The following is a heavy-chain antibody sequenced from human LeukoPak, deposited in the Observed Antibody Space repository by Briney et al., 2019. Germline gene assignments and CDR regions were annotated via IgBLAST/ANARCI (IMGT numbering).Heavy chain of an antibody. CDR2: IYATGST. CDR1: DDSLSANRYY. CDR3: ATAYSGSYYFADY. Sequence: SETLSLTCSVSDDSLSANRYYWSWIRQPAGKGLEWIGQIYATGSTNYNPSLKSRVTISLDTSRNQFSLNLSYVTAADTAVYYCATAYSGSYYFADYWGQGILVTVSS. V-gene: IGHV4-61*09. J-gene: IGHJ4*02. D-gene: IGHD1-26*01.